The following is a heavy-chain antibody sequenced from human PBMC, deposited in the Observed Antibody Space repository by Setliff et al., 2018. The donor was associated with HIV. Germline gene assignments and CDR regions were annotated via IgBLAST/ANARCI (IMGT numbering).Heavy chain of an antibody. J-gene: IGHJ4*02. CDR1: GGSFSNYY. Sequence: SETLSLTCTVYGGSFSNYYTNWIRQPPGKGLEWIGELSPSGTTRPNPSLQSRVIISLDTSKNQFSLKLTSVTAADTAMYYCAAFLVSPVTAQDYWGQGTPVTVSS. CDR2: LSPSGTT. CDR3: AAFLVSPVTAQDY. V-gene: IGHV4-34*01. D-gene: IGHD2-21*02.